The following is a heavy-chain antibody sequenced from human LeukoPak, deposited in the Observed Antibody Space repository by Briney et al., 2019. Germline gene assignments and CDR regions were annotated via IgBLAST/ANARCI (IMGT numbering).Heavy chain of an antibody. Sequence: GGTLRLSCAASGFTFGTSAMSWVRQAPGKGLEWVSSITISRESTYYADSVKGRFTISSDNSKNTLYLQMNSLRAEDTAVYYCAKELRPNDYWGQGTLVTVSS. D-gene: IGHD2-15*01. CDR2: ITISREST. CDR3: AKELRPNDY. J-gene: IGHJ4*02. V-gene: IGHV3-23*01. CDR1: GFTFGTSA.